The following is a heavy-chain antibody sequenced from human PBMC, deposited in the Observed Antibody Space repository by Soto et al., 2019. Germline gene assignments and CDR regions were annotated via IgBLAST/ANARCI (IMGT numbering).Heavy chain of an antibody. CDR2: IIPIFGTT. D-gene: IGHD4-17*01. V-gene: IGHV1-69*12. J-gene: IGHJ4*02. CDR3: ARVGGGTKVTLHYFDN. CDR1: GDTFSSYA. Sequence: QGQLVQSGAEVKKPGSSVKVSCKASGDTFSSYAISWVRQAPGQRLEWMGGIIPIFGTTSYAQNFLGRATITADESTRQAKMELSSLRSEDTAVYYCARVGGGTKVTLHYFDNWGQGTLVTVS.